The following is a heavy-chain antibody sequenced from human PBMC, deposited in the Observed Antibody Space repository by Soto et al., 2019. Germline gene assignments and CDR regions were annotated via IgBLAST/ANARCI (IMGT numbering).Heavy chain of an antibody. D-gene: IGHD5-12*01. J-gene: IGHJ1*01. Sequence: SVKVSCKASGGTFSSYAISWVRQAPGQGLEWMGGIIPVFGRPNYAQRFRGRLTITADESTNTVYLELIDLRSEDTAVYYCAREGSGYNLWGQGTQVTVSS. V-gene: IGHV1-69*13. CDR2: IIPVFGRP. CDR3: AREGSGYNL. CDR1: GGTFSSYA.